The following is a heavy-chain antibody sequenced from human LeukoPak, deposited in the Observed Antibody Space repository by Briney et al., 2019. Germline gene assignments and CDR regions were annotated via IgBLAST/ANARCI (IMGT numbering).Heavy chain of an antibody. J-gene: IGHJ3*02. CDR3: ARVGIRDAFDI. D-gene: IGHD3-10*01. CDR1: GFTFSDYY. Sequence: GGSLRLSCAASGFTFSDYYMSWIRQAPGKGLQWVSYISGSGSTIYYADSVKGRFTISRDNAKNSLYLQMNSLRAEDTAVYYCARVGIRDAFDIWGQGTMVTVSS. V-gene: IGHV3-11*04. CDR2: ISGSGSTI.